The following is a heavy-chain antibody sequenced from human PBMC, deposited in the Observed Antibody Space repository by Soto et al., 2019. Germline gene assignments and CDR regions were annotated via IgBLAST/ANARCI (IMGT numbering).Heavy chain of an antibody. V-gene: IGHV4-34*01. D-gene: IGHD3-22*01. CDR3: ASLLPWAAVP. CDR2: INHSGST. Sequence: QVQLQQWGAGLLKPSETLSLTCAVYGGSFSGYYWSWIRQPPGKGLEWIGEINHSGSTNYNPSLKSRVTISVDTSKNQFSLKLSSVTAADTAVYYCASLLPWAAVPWGQGTLVTVSS. CDR1: GGSFSGYY. J-gene: IGHJ5*02.